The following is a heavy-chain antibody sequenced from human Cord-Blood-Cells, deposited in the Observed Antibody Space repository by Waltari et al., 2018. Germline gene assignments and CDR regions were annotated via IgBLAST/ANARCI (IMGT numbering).Heavy chain of an antibody. V-gene: IGHV3-48*02. CDR1: GFTFSRYS. CDR2: ISSSSSTI. J-gene: IGHJ4*02. CDR3: ARGGNSFDY. Sequence: EVQLVESGGGLVQPGGSLRLSCAASGFTFSRYSMNWVRQAPGKGLAWVAYISSSSSTIDYADSVKGRFTITRDNAKNSLYLQMNSLRDEDTAVYYCARGGNSFDYWGQGTLVTVSS. D-gene: IGHD2-15*01.